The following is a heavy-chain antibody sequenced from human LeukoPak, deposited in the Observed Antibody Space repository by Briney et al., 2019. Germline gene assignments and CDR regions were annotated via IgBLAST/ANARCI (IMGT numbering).Heavy chain of an antibody. CDR1: GFTFSSYE. D-gene: IGHD3-3*01. Sequence: PGGSLRLSCAASGFTFSSYEMNWVRQAPGKGPEWVSYISSSGSTIYYADSVKGRFTISRDNAKNSLYLQMNSLRAEDTAVYYCASRSPSYYDFWSGYLDYYYGMDVWGQGTTVTVSS. V-gene: IGHV3-48*03. J-gene: IGHJ6*02. CDR3: ASRSPSYYDFWSGYLDYYYGMDV. CDR2: ISSSGSTI.